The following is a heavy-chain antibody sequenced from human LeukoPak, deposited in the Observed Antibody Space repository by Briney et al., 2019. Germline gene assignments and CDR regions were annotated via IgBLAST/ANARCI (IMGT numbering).Heavy chain of an antibody. V-gene: IGHV3-23*01. CDR1: GFTFSSYA. Sequence: GGSLRLSCAASGFTFSSYAMSWVRQAPGKGLEWVSAISGSGGSTYYADSVKGRFTISRDNAKNSLYLHMNSLRAEDTAVYYCARTYFYDSGTSSGWGQFDYWGQGTLVTVSS. CDR3: ARTYFYDSGTSSGWGQFDY. CDR2: ISGSGGST. D-gene: IGHD3-10*01. J-gene: IGHJ4*02.